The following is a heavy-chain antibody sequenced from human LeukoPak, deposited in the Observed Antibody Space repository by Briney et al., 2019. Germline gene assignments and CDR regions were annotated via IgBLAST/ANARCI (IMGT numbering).Heavy chain of an antibody. J-gene: IGHJ4*02. V-gene: IGHV3-11*04. Sequence: GGSLRLSCAASGFTFSDYYMSWIRQAPGKGLEWVSYISSSGSTIYYADSVKGRFTISRDNAKNSLYLQMNSLRAEDTAVYYCAREVFGGGYNFLPGGDHTKGGLDYWGQGTLVTVSS. CDR3: AREVFGGGYNFLPGGDHTKGGLDY. D-gene: IGHD5-24*01. CDR2: ISSSGSTI. CDR1: GFTFSDYY.